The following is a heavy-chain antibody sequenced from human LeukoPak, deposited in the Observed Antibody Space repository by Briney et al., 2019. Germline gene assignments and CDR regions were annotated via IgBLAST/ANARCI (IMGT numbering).Heavy chain of an antibody. J-gene: IGHJ4*02. Sequence: PGGSLRLSCSASGFTFSSYEMNWVRQAPGKGLEWISYIIGSGDIIYYADSVRGRFTISRDNAKNSLYLHMNSLTVEDTAVYYCSRDPRNNDYWGQGTLVTVSS. CDR1: GFTFSSYE. CDR3: SRDPRNNDY. V-gene: IGHV3-48*03. CDR2: IIGSGDII.